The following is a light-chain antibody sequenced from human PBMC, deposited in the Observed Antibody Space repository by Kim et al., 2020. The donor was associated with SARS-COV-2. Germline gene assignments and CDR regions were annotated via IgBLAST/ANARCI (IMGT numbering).Light chain of an antibody. CDR3: QQYNDWPPLT. CDR1: QDISSN. Sequence: VSPGERATLSCRASQDISSNLAWYQQKPGQAPRLLIYGAINRATGVPARIRGSGSGTDFTLTISSLQSEDFAVYFCQQYNDWPPLTSGGGTKLEI. V-gene: IGKV3-15*01. CDR2: GAI. J-gene: IGKJ4*01.